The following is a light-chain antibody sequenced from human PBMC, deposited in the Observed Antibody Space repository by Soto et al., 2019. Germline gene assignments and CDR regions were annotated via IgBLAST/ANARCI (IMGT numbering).Light chain of an antibody. CDR3: QQYGSSLWT. CDR1: QSVSSY. Sequence: EIVLTQSPATLSLSPGERATLSCRASQSVSSYLAWYQQKPGQAPRLLIYGASSRATGIPDRFSGSGSGTDFTLTISRLEPEDFALYYCQQYGSSLWTFGQGTKVDI. V-gene: IGKV3-20*01. J-gene: IGKJ1*01. CDR2: GAS.